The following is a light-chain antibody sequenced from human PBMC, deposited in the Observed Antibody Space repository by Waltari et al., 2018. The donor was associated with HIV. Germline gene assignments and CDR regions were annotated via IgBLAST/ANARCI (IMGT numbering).Light chain of an antibody. J-gene: IGLJ2*01. CDR1: SGHSNYA. V-gene: IGLV4-69*01. CDR3: QTWATGIQI. CDR2: VKKDGSH. Sequence: QLILTQSPSASASLGASVKLTCTLSSGHSNYAIAWHQQQPGKSPRFLMKVKKDGSHIKGDGIPDRFSGSRSGAERYLTIAGLQSEDESDYYCQTWATGIQIFGGGTKLTVL.